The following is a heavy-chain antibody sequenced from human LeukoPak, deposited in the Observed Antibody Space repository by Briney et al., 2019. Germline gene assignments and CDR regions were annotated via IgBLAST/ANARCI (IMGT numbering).Heavy chain of an antibody. CDR2: IKQDGSEK. V-gene: IGHV3-7*04. D-gene: IGHD3-22*01. Sequence: GGSLRLSCAASGFTFSSYWMSWVRQAPGKGLEWVANIKQDGSEKYYVDPVKGRFTISRDNAKNSLYLQMNSLRAEDTAVYYCARGYYYDSSGYYPPGGYWGQGTLVTVSS. J-gene: IGHJ4*02. CDR1: GFTFSSYW. CDR3: ARGYYYDSSGYYPPGGY.